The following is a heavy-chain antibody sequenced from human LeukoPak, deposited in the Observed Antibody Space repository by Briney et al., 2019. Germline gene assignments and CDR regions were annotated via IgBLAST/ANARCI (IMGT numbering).Heavy chain of an antibody. D-gene: IGHD4-17*01. V-gene: IGHV3-74*01. CDR2: INRDGRST. CDR3: ALPLRDGDFYFDY. CDR1: GFTFSTYG. Sequence: PGGSLRLSCATSGFTFSTYGMDWVRQAPGKGLVWVSRINRDGRSTNYADSVKGRFTISRDNAKNTVFLQMNSLRAEDTAVYYCALPLRDGDFYFDYWGQGALVTVSS. J-gene: IGHJ4*02.